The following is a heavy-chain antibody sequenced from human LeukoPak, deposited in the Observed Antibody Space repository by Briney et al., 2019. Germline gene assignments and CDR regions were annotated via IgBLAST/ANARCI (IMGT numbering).Heavy chain of an antibody. CDR3: AAEFCGGGGCYTGHSGHDY. CDR1: GFTFSTYT. J-gene: IGHJ4*02. CDR2: ISFDGSDK. Sequence: QAGGSLRLSCAASGFTFSTYTMHWVRQAPDKGLEWVAVISFDGSDKYYADSVKGRFTISRDSSRNTLYLQMNSLRAEDTAVYYCAAEFCGGGGCYTGHSGHDYWGQGTLVTVSS. D-gene: IGHD2-21*01. V-gene: IGHV3-30-3*01.